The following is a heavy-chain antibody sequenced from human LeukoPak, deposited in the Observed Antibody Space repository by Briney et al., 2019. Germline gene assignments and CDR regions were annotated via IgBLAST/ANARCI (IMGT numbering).Heavy chain of an antibody. D-gene: IGHD4-17*01. J-gene: IGHJ4*02. CDR1: GYTFTSYD. Sequence: VASVKVSCKASGYTFTSYDINWVRQATGQGLEWMGWMNPNSGNTGYAQKFQGRVTMTRNTSISTAYMELSSLRSEDTAVYYCARGDDYDKPHFDYWGQGTLVTVSS. CDR2: MNPNSGNT. V-gene: IGHV1-8*01. CDR3: ARGDDYDKPHFDY.